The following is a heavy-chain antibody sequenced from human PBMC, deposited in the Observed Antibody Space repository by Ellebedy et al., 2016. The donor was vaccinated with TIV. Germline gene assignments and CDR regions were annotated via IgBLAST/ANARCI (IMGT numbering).Heavy chain of an antibody. D-gene: IGHD3-16*02. CDR3: ARKGMITFGGVIVKVDYYYGMDV. Sequence: SETLSLXCTVSGGSISSYYWGWIRQPPGKGLEWIGEINHSGSTNYNPSLKSRVTISVDTSKNQFSLKLSSVTAADTAVYYCARKGMITFGGVIVKVDYYYGMDVWGQGTTVTVSS. V-gene: IGHV4-34*01. CDR1: GGSISSYY. J-gene: IGHJ6*02. CDR2: INHSGST.